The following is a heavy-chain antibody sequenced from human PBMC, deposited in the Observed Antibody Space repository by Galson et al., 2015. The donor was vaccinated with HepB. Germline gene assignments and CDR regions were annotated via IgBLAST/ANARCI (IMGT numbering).Heavy chain of an antibody. Sequence: SLRLSCAASGFTFSSYWMSWVRQAPGKGLEWVANIKQDGSEKYYVDSVKGRFTISRDNAKNSLYLQMNSLRAEDTAVYYCARARKDPDDFWSGALWFDPWGQGTLVTVSS. J-gene: IGHJ5*02. CDR3: ARARKDPDDFWSGALWFDP. CDR2: IKQDGSEK. V-gene: IGHV3-7*01. D-gene: IGHD3-3*01. CDR1: GFTFSSYW.